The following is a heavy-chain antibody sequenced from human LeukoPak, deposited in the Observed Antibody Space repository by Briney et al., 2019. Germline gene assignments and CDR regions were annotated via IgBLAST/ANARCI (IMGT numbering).Heavy chain of an antibody. V-gene: IGHV3-23*01. CDR3: ARDRGNYFDY. CDR2: ISGSGGST. CDR1: GFTFSNYA. Sequence: GGSLRLSCAASGFTFSNYAMSWVRQAPGKGLEWVSGISGSGGSTYYADSVKGRFTISRDNSKNTLYLQMNSLRVEDTAVYYCARDRGNYFDYWGQGTLVTVSS. J-gene: IGHJ4*02.